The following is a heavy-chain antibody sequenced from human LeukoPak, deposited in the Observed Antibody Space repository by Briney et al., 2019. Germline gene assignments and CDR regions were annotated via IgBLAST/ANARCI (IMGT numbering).Heavy chain of an antibody. Sequence: GGSLRLSCAASGFTFSNAWMSWVRQAPGKGLEWVGRIKTKTDGGTTDYAAPLKRRFTISRDDSKHTLYLQMNSLKTEDTAVYYCTIDSNSGWTGYWGQGTLVTVSS. CDR3: TIDSNSGWTGY. CDR2: IKTKTDGGTT. D-gene: IGHD6-19*01. CDR1: GFTFSNAW. V-gene: IGHV3-15*01. J-gene: IGHJ4*02.